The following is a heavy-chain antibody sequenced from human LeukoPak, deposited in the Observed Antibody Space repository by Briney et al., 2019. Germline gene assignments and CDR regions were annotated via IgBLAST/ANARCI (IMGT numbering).Heavy chain of an antibody. V-gene: IGHV4-59*10. Sequence: SETLSLTCAVYGGSFSGYYWSWIRQPAGKGLEWIGRIYTSGSTNYNPSLKSRVTMSVDTSKNQFSLKLSSVTAADTAVYYCARDFGVVIFAFDPWGQGTLVTVSS. CDR2: IYTSGST. CDR3: ARDFGVVIFAFDP. J-gene: IGHJ5*02. CDR1: GGSFSGYY. D-gene: IGHD3-3*01.